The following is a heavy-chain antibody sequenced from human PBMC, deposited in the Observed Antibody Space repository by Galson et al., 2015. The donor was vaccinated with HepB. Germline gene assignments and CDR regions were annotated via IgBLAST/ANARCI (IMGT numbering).Heavy chain of an antibody. V-gene: IGHV3-23*01. CDR2: ISGSGGST. CDR3: AKAGGYCSGTSCYGRRVDY. D-gene: IGHD2-2*01. Sequence: SLRLSCAASGFIVTNSYMSWVRQAPGKGLEWVSAISGSGGSTYYADSVKGRFTISGDNSKNTLYLQMNSLRAEDTAVYYCAKAGGYCSGTSCYGRRVDYWGQGTLVTVSS. J-gene: IGHJ4*02. CDR1: GFIVTNSY.